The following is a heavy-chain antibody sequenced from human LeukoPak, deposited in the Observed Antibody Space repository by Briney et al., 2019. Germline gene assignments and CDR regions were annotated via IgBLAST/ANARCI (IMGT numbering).Heavy chain of an antibody. CDR3: ARGAPSSAPYYYYYYMDV. CDR2: IIPIFGTA. J-gene: IGHJ6*03. V-gene: IGHV1-69*01. CDR1: GGTFSSYA. Sequence: AASVKVSCKASGGTFSSYAISWVRQAPGQGLEWMGGIIPIFGTANYAQKFQGRVTITADESTSTAYMELSSLRSEDTAVYYCARGAPSSAPYYYYYYMDVWGKGTTVTVSS. D-gene: IGHD6-6*01.